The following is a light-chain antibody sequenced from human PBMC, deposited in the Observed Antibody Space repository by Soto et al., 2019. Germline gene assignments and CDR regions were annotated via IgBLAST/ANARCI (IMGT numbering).Light chain of an antibody. CDR2: SAS. V-gene: IGKV1-12*01. CDR1: HPISSW. CDR3: QQASSFPLT. Sequence: IQMTHSPSSVSASVGDRVTITCRASHPISSWLAWYQQKPGQPPNLLIYSASTLRSGVPSRFSGSESGTLFTLTITNLQPEDFATYYCQQASSFPLTFGGGTKVEV. J-gene: IGKJ4*01.